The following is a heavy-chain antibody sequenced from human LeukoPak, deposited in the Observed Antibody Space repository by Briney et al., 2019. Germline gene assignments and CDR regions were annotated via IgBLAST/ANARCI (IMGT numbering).Heavy chain of an antibody. V-gene: IGHV4-4*02. Sequence: SGTLSLTCAVSGGSISSSNWWSWVRQSPGKGLEWIGEIHHSGSTNYNPSLKSRVTVLVDKSKNQFSLKLTSVTAADTAVYYCAREQLSITSYGMDAWGQGTTVTVSS. J-gene: IGHJ6*02. CDR3: AREQLSITSYGMDA. CDR2: IHHSGST. D-gene: IGHD3-10*01. CDR1: GGSISSSNW.